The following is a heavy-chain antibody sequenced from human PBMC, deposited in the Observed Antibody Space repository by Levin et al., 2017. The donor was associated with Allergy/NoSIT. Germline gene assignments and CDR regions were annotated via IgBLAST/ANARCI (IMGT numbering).Heavy chain of an antibody. Sequence: PRGSLRLSCAASGFTFSNYAMSWVRQAPGKGLEWVSSITYSGDSTYYADSVRGRFTISRDVSKNTLYLQMNSLRADDTAVYYCAKAYGYSSSPLLDPWGQGTLVTVSS. D-gene: IGHD6-6*01. CDR3: AKAYGYSSSPLLDP. J-gene: IGHJ5*02. V-gene: IGHV3-23*01. CDR2: ITYSGDST. CDR1: GFTFSNYA.